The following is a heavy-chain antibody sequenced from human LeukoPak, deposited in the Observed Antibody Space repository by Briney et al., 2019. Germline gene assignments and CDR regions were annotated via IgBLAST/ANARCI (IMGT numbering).Heavy chain of an antibody. CDR3: ARVRIAVAGTYFYYMDV. D-gene: IGHD6-19*01. CDR2: ICASGST. V-gene: IGHV4-4*07. Sequence: LETLSLTCTVSGGSISTYYWSWIRQPAGKGLEWIGRICASGSTNYHPSLKSRVTMSVDTSKNQFSLRLSSVTAADTAVYYCARVRIAVAGTYFYYMDVWGKGTTVTVSS. CDR1: GGSISTYY. J-gene: IGHJ6*03.